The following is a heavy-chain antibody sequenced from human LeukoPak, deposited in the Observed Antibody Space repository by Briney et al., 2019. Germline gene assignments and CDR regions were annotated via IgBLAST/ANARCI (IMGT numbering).Heavy chain of an antibody. CDR1: GFTFSDYG. CDR3: AKNGPLPYTSTSLGRHFF. D-gene: IGHD6-13*01. Sequence: GRSLRLSCAASGFTFSDYGMHWARQAPGKGLEWVAHISHDGSSQNYADSVQGRFTISRDNSKNTVDLQMNSLRAEDTAVYYCAKNGPLPYTSTSLGRHFFWGQGTLVTVSS. J-gene: IGHJ4*02. CDR2: ISHDGSSQ. V-gene: IGHV3-30*18.